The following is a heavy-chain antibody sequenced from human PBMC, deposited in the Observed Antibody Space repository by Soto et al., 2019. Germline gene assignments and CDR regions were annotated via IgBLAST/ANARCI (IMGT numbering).Heavy chain of an antibody. Sequence: SSETLSLTCTFSGDSISSANNYWSWIRQPPGEGLEWIGFISYSGTTSYSPSLKSRLAISLDTSKNQFSLSLTSVTAADTAVYYCARGRGYSYGLDPWGQGTLVTVSS. CDR3: ARGRGYSYGLDP. CDR1: GDSISSANNY. D-gene: IGHD5-12*01. CDR2: ISYSGTT. V-gene: IGHV4-30-4*01. J-gene: IGHJ5*02.